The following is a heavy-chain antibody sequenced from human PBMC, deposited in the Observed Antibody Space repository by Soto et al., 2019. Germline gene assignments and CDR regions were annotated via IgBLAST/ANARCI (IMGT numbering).Heavy chain of an antibody. CDR1: GFTFDDYA. CDR2: IGWNSGSI. J-gene: IGHJ4*02. V-gene: IGHV3-9*01. CDR3: AKGGDLRYFDWAFDY. D-gene: IGHD3-9*01. Sequence: GGSLRLSCAASGFTFDDYAMHWVRQAPGKGLEWVSGIGWNSGSIGYADSVKGRFTISRDNAKNSLYLQMNSLRAEDTALYYCAKGGDLRYFDWAFDYWGQGTLVTVSS.